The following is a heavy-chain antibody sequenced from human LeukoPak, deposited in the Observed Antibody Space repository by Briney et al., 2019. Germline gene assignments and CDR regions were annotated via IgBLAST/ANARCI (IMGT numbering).Heavy chain of an antibody. CDR3: ARAVMGTLDY. Sequence: SLTCSVSGDSISSRSDFWGWIRQPPGKGLEWIGSVYYSGSTYYSPSLKSRVTVSVDTSKNQFSLKLSSVTAADTAVYYCARAVMGTLDYWGRGTQVTVSS. D-gene: IGHD6-19*01. J-gene: IGHJ4*02. V-gene: IGHV4-39*01. CDR1: GDSISSRSDF. CDR2: VYYSGST.